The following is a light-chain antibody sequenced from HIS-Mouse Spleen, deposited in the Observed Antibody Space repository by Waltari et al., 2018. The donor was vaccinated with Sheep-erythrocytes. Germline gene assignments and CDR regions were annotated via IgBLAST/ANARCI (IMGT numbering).Light chain of an antibody. CDR3: CSYAGSSTPWV. Sequence: QSALTQPASVSGSPGQSITISCTGTSSDVGSYNLVSWYQQHPGKDPKLMIYEGSKRASGVSNRFSGSKSGNTASLTISGLQAEDEADYYCCSYAGSSTPWVFGGGTKLTVL. CDR1: SSDVGSYNL. V-gene: IGLV2-23*01. CDR2: EGS. J-gene: IGLJ3*02.